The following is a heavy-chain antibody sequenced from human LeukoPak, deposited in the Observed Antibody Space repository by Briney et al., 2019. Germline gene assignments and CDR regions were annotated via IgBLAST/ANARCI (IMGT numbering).Heavy chain of an antibody. CDR3: ARMRTRAAAFDI. CDR2: ISYDGSNN. CDR1: GFTFSTYA. J-gene: IGHJ3*02. D-gene: IGHD1-7*01. Sequence: TGGSLRLSCAASGFTFSTYAMHWVRQAPGKGLEWVAVISYDGSNNYYADSVKGRFTISRDNSKNTLYLQMNSLRAEDTAVYYCARMRTRAAAFDIWGQGTMVTVSS. V-gene: IGHV3-30-3*01.